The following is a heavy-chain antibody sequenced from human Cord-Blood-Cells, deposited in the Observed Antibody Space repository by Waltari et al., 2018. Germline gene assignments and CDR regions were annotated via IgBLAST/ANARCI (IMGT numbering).Heavy chain of an antibody. CDR3: ARRCSSTSCYFRVDY. Sequence: QLQLQESGPGLVKPSETLPLTCPVPGGSISSSSYYWGWIRPPPGKGLEWIGSIYYSGSTYYNPSLKSRVTISVDTSKNQFSLKLSSGTAADTAVYYCARRCSSTSCYFRVDYWGQGTLVTVSS. V-gene: IGHV4-39*01. CDR2: IYYSGST. CDR1: GGSISSSSYY. J-gene: IGHJ4*02. D-gene: IGHD2-2*01.